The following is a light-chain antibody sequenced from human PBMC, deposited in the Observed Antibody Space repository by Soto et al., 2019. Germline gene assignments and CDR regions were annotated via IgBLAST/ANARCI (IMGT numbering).Light chain of an antibody. CDR2: GNS. CDR1: SSNIGAGYD. Sequence: QSVLTQPPSVSGAPGQRVTISCTGSSSNIGAGYDVHWYQQLPGTAPKLLIYGNSNRPSGFPDRFSGSKSGPSASLAITGLQAEYEADYYCQSYDSSLSGYVVFGGGTKLTVL. V-gene: IGLV1-40*01. CDR3: QSYDSSLSGYVV. J-gene: IGLJ2*01.